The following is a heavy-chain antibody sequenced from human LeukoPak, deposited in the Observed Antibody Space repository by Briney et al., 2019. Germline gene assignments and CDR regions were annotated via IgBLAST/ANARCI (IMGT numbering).Heavy chain of an antibody. Sequence: LETLSLTCSVSGGSIRSYFWSWIRQSAGKGLEHIGRIYTTGSTNYNPSLRSRVTMSVDTSKNQFSLNLKSVNAADTAVYYCARAGYTSTWTFDYWGQGILVTVSS. D-gene: IGHD6-13*01. CDR3: ARAGYTSTWTFDY. V-gene: IGHV4-4*07. CDR1: GGSIRSYF. J-gene: IGHJ4*02. CDR2: IYTTGST.